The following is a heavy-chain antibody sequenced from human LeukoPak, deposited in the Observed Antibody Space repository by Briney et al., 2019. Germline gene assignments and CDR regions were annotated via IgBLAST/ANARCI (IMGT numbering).Heavy chain of an antibody. Sequence: GGSLRLSCAASGFTFSSYGMHWVRQAPGKGLEWVAVISYDGSNKYYADSVKGRFTISRDNSKNTLYLQMNSLRAEDTAVYYCASNSGGLYYYGSGIVHPFDYWGQGTLVTVSS. V-gene: IGHV3-30*03. CDR3: ASNSGGLYYYGSGIVHPFDY. CDR2: ISYDGSNK. CDR1: GFTFSSYG. J-gene: IGHJ4*02. D-gene: IGHD3-10*01.